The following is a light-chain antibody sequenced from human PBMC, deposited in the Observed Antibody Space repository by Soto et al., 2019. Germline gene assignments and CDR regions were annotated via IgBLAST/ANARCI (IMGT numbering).Light chain of an antibody. CDR2: DAS. V-gene: IGKV3-11*01. CDR3: QQYNSYST. CDR1: QSVSSY. Sequence: EIVLTQSPATLSLSPGERATLSCRASQSVSSYLAWYQQKPGQTPRLLIYDASNRATGIPARFSASGSGTDFTLTISSLEPEDFATYYCQQYNSYSTFGQGTKVEIK. J-gene: IGKJ1*01.